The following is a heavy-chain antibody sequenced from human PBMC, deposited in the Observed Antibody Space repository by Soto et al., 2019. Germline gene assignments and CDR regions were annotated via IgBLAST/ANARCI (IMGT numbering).Heavy chain of an antibody. J-gene: IGHJ4*02. V-gene: IGHV1-69*13. CDR3: ARQMTTVTTMLDY. CDR1: GGTFSSYA. CDR2: IIPIFGTA. D-gene: IGHD4-17*01. Sequence: SVKVSCKASGGTFSSYAISWVRQAPGQGLEWMGGIIPIFGTANYAQKFQGRVTITADESTSTAYMELSSLRSEDTAVYYCARQMTTVTTMLDYWGQGTLVTSPQ.